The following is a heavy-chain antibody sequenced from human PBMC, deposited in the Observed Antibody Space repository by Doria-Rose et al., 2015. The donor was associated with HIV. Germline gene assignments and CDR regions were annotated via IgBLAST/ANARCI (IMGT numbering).Heavy chain of an antibody. CDR2: IYSSGGT. CDR1: GGSIRSYY. Sequence: QVQLQESGPGLVKPAETLSLTCTVSGGSIRSYYWNWIRRPPGRGLEWIGNIYSSGGTHYNPSPRSRVTISIATSKNQFSLKLSSVSAADTAVYYCARFRPSRGIYYSLDVWGKGTTVTVSS. D-gene: IGHD3-10*01. J-gene: IGHJ6*03. V-gene: IGHV4-4*09. CDR3: ARFRPSRGIYYSLDV.